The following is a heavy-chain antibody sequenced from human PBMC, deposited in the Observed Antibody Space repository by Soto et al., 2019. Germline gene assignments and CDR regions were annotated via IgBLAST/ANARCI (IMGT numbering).Heavy chain of an antibody. CDR2: IYSGGST. J-gene: IGHJ6*02. V-gene: IGHV3-53*01. Sequence: SGGSLRLSCAASGFTVSSNYMSWVRQAPGKGLEWVSVIYSGGSTYYADSVKGRFTISRDNSKNTLYLQMNSLRAEDTAVYYCARDWGDYGMDVWGQGTTVTVSS. CDR3: ARDWGDYGMDV. CDR1: GFTVSSNY. D-gene: IGHD3-10*01.